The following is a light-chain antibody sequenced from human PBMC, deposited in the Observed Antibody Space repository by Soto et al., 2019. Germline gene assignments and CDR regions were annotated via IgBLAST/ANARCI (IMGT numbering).Light chain of an antibody. CDR2: DVS. Sequence: QSALTQPRSVSGSPGQSVTLSCTGTSSDVGGYNFVSWYQQHPGKAPKVMIYDVSQRPSGVPDRFSDSKSGNTASLTISGLQAEDEADYYCSSYAGRYSVVFGGGTQLTVL. CDR3: SSYAGRYSVV. CDR1: SSDVGGYNF. J-gene: IGLJ2*01. V-gene: IGLV2-11*01.